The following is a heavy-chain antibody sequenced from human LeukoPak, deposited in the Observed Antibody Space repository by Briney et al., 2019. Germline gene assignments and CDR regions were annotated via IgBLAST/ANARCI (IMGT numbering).Heavy chain of an antibody. CDR2: IWYDGSNK. J-gene: IGHJ4*02. CDR1: GFTFSSYA. V-gene: IGHV3-33*08. Sequence: PGGSLRLSCAASGFTFSSYAMHWVRQAPGKGLEWVAVIWYDGSNKYYADSVKGRFTISRDNSKNTLYLQMNSLRAEDTAVYYCARPLYGGYDLGIDYWGQGTLVTVSS. D-gene: IGHD5-12*01. CDR3: ARPLYGGYDLGIDY.